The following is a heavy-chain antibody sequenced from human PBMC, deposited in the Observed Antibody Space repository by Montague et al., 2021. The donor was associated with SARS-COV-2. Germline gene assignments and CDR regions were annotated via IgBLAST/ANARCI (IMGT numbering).Heavy chain of an antibody. Sequence: SLRLSCAASGFTFSSYAMHWVRQAPGKGLEYVSAISSNGGSTYYANSVKGRFTISRDNSKKTPYLQMGSLRAEDMAVYYCARIRIAARPFSDYWGQGTLVPVSS. CDR3: ARIRIAARPFSDY. V-gene: IGHV3-64*01. CDR2: ISSNGGST. D-gene: IGHD6-6*01. J-gene: IGHJ4*02. CDR1: GFTFSSYA.